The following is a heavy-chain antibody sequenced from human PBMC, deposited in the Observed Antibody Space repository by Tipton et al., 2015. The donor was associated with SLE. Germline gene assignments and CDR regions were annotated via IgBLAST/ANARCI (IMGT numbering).Heavy chain of an antibody. CDR2: INHSGST. CDR3: ARHAGDYAYFDS. D-gene: IGHD4-17*01. J-gene: IGHJ4*02. CDR1: GGSFSDYY. V-gene: IGHV4-34*01. Sequence: TLSLTCSVYGGSFSDYYWTWIRQPPGKGLEWIGAINHSGSTSYNPSLKSRVTIPEDTSKQQFSLKLSSLTAADTAVYYCARHAGDYAYFDSWGQGTLVTVSS.